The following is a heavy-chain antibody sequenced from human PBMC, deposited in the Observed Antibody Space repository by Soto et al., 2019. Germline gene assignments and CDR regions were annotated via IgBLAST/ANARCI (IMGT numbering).Heavy chain of an antibody. D-gene: IGHD3-22*01. V-gene: IGHV3-30*18. J-gene: IGHJ3*02. CDR1: GFTFSTYG. CDR2: ISYDGSDK. Sequence: GGSLRLSCAASGFTFSTYGMHWVRQAPGKGLEWVAVISYDGSDKYYADSVKGRFTISRDSSKNMLYLQMNSLRAEDTAIYYCAKESYYDSSDYNAFDIWGQGTMGTVSS. CDR3: AKESYYDSSDYNAFDI.